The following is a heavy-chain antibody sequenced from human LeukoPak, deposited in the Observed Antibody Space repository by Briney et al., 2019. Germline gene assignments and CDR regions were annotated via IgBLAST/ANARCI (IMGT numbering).Heavy chain of an antibody. CDR3: ARRTALEQYFDY. D-gene: IGHD1/OR15-1a*01. CDR2: IRYDGSKK. J-gene: IGHJ4*02. CDR1: GFTFSSYG. V-gene: IGHV3-30*02. Sequence: PGGSLRLSCASSGFTFSSYGMHWVRQAPGTGLEWVAFIRYDGSKKYYADSVKGRFTIARDNSKNTLYLQMNSMRADDTAVYYCARRTALEQYFDYWGQGTLVTVSS.